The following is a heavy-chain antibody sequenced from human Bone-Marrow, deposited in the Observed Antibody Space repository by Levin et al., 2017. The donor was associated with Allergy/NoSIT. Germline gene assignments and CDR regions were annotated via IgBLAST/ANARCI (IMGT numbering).Heavy chain of an antibody. CDR3: ARDSMFGRLVAAASYYFDY. CDR2: INPSGGST. CDR1: GYTFTSYY. J-gene: IGHJ4*02. V-gene: IGHV1-46*01. D-gene: IGHD6-13*01. Sequence: GESLKISCKASGYTFTSYYMHWVRQAPGQGLEWMGIINPSGGSTSYAQKFQGRVTMTRDTSTSTVYMELSSLRSEDTAVYYCARDSMFGRLVAAASYYFDYWGQGTLVTVSS.